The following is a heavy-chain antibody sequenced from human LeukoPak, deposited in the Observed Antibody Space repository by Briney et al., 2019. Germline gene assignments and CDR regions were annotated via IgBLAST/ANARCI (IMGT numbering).Heavy chain of an antibody. CDR1: GGSISSYY. CDR3: ARARLYYYDSSGYSFWFDP. D-gene: IGHD3-22*01. V-gene: IGHV4-4*07. J-gene: IGHJ5*02. Sequence: SETLSLTCTVSGGSISSYYWSWIRQPAGKGLEWIGRIYTSGSTNYNPSLKSRVTMSVDTSKNQFSLKLSSVTAADTAVYYCARARLYYYDSSGYSFWFDPWGLGTLVTVSS. CDR2: IYTSGST.